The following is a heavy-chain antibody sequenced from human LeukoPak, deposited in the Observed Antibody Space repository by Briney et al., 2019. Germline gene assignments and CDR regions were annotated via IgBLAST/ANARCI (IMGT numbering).Heavy chain of an antibody. CDR3: ARDSKQQLVGGDY. CDR1: GYTFTGYY. D-gene: IGHD6-13*01. CDR2: INPNSGGT. Sequence: ASVKVSCKASGYTFTGYYTHWVRQAPGQGLEWMGWINPNSGGTNYAQKFQGRVTMTRDTSISTAYMELSRLRSDDTAVYYCARDSKQQLVGGDYWGQGTLVTVSS. J-gene: IGHJ4*02. V-gene: IGHV1-2*02.